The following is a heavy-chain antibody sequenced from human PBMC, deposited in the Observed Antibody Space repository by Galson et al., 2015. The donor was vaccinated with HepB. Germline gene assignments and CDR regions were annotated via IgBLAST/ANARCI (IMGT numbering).Heavy chain of an antibody. D-gene: IGHD3-22*01. Sequence: SLRLSCAASGFTVSSNYMSWVRQAPGKGLEWVSVIYSGGSTYYADSVKGRFTISRDNSKNTQYLQMNSLRAEDTAVYYCARDSGNHGYYDSSGYYGSYAFDIWGQGTMVTVSS. CDR3: ARDSGNHGYYDSSGYYGSYAFDI. J-gene: IGHJ3*02. CDR2: IYSGGST. V-gene: IGHV3-66*01. CDR1: GFTVSSNY.